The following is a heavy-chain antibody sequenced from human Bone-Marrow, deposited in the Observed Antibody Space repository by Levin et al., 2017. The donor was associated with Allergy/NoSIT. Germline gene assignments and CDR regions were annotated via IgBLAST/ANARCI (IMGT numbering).Heavy chain of an antibody. Sequence: SETLSLTCSVSGDSLSSADYYWNWIRQTPGKGLEWIGYIYYSGNTDYNPSLKSRVSISVDTSKNQFSLEFSSVTATDTAVYYCARGWGVVPASMFDHWGQGILVTVSS. CDR1: GDSLSSADYY. V-gene: IGHV4-30-4*01. CDR3: ARGWGVVPASMFDH. CDR2: IYYSGNT. D-gene: IGHD2-2*01. J-gene: IGHJ4*02.